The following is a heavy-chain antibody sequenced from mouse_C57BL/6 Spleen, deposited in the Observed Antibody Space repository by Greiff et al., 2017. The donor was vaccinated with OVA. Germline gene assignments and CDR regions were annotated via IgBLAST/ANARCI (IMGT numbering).Heavy chain of an antibody. CDR1: GYTFTSYW. D-gene: IGHD2-2*01. CDR3: AREKIYYGYAWFAY. CDR2: IYPGSGST. V-gene: IGHV1-55*01. Sequence: VQLQQPGAELVKPGASVKMSCKASGYTFTSYWITWVKQRPGQGLEWIGAIYPGSGSTSYNEKFKSKATLTVDTSSSTAYMQLSSLTSEDSAVYYCAREKIYYGYAWFAYWGQGTLVTVSA. J-gene: IGHJ3*01.